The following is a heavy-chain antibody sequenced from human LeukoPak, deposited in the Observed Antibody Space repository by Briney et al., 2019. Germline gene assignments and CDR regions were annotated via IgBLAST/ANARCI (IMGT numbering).Heavy chain of an antibody. J-gene: IGHJ4*02. Sequence: NPSETLSLTCAVYGGSFSGYYWSWIRQPPGKGLEWIGEINHSGSTNYNPSLKSRVTISVDTSKNQFSLKLSSVTAADTAVYYCASPRTMVRGVTQDYWGQGTLVTVSS. CDR1: GGSFSGYY. D-gene: IGHD3-10*01. CDR2: INHSGST. V-gene: IGHV4-34*01. CDR3: ASPRTMVRGVTQDY.